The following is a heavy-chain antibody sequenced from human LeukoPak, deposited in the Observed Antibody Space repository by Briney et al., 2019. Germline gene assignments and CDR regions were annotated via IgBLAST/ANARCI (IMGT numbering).Heavy chain of an antibody. D-gene: IGHD3-10*01. Sequence: GGSLRLSCAASGFTFSSYSMNWVRQAPGKGLEWVSSISSSSSYIYYADSVKGRFTISRDNAKNSLYLQMNSLRAEDLGVYYCARVAWFGELTTPLYYFDYWGQGTLVTVSS. CDR2: ISSSSSYI. CDR3: ARVAWFGELTTPLYYFDY. V-gene: IGHV3-21*01. CDR1: GFTFSSYS. J-gene: IGHJ4*02.